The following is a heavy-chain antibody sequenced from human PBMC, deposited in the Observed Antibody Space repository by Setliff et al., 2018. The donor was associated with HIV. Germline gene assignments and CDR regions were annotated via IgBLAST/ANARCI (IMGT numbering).Heavy chain of an antibody. V-gene: IGHV1-8*01. D-gene: IGHD3-22*01. CDR2: LNPNTHNT. Sequence: ASVKVSCKPSEYSFTSYDINWVRQATGQGLEWMGWLNPNTHNTGYAQNFQGRVAMTWDTSISTAYMVLSNLKSEDTAVYYCATARRDYYDRGRSYHYYIDVWGKGTTVTVSS. J-gene: IGHJ6*03. CDR3: ATARRDYYDRGRSYHYYIDV. CDR1: EYSFTSYD.